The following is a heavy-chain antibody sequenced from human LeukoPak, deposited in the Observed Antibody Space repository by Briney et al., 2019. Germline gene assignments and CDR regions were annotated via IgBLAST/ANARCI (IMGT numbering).Heavy chain of an antibody. J-gene: IGHJ4*02. CDR1: GFTSSTYA. CDR2: INTSGDKT. CDR3: VKDLYKGETSTWYYFDY. V-gene: IGHV3-64D*06. Sequence: PGGSLRLSCSGSGFTSSTYAIHWVRHPPGKGPEYVSLINTSGDKTYYADSVKGRFTISRDNSKNTVSLQMSSLRDEDTAMYYCVKDLYKGETSTWYYFDYWGQGTLVTVSS. D-gene: IGHD6-13*01.